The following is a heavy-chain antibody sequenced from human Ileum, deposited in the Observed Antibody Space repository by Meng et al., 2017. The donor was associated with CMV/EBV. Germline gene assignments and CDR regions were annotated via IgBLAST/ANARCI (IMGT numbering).Heavy chain of an antibody. CDR3: ARGRDQLLRHKNSFDP. CDR1: GYTFTSYD. Sequence: ASVKVSCKASGYTFTSYDINWVRQATGQGLEGMGWMNPNSGNTGYAQKFQGRVTMTRNTSISTAYMELSSLRSEDTAVYYCARGRDQLLRHKNSFDPWGQGTLVTVSS. J-gene: IGHJ5*01. D-gene: IGHD2-2*01. CDR2: MNPNSGNT. V-gene: IGHV1-8*01.